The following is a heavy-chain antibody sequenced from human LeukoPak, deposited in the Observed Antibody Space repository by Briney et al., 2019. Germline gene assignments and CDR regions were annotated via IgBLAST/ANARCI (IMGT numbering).Heavy chain of an antibody. CDR2: IYPSGST. CDR1: GASLSSGSYY. V-gene: IGHV4-61*02. Sequence: SETLSLTCTVSGASLSSGSYYWSWIRQPAGKGLEWFGRIYPSGSTDYDPSLESRVTISKHTPKNQFYLKQSSVTAADTAVYYCARGDWGSPDYYYLDVWGKGTTVTISS. CDR3: ARGDWGSPDYYYLDV. D-gene: IGHD7-27*01. J-gene: IGHJ6*03.